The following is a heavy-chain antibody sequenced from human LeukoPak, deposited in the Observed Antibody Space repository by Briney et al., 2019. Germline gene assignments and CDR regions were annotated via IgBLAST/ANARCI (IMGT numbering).Heavy chain of an antibody. Sequence: ASVKVSCKASGYTFTSYYIHWVRQAPGQGLEWMGMINPSGGSTTYAQKFQGRVTMTRDMSTSTVYMELSSLRSEDTVVYYCARSRLWSPRDAFDIWAQGTMVTVSS. CDR3: ARSRLWSPRDAFDI. CDR1: GYTFTSYY. CDR2: INPSGGST. D-gene: IGHD3-16*01. J-gene: IGHJ3*02. V-gene: IGHV1-46*01.